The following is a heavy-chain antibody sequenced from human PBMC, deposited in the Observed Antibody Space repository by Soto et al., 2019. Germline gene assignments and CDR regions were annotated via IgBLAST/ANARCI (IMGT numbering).Heavy chain of an antibody. CDR3: TTALPIFGVVYEGHY. J-gene: IGHJ4*02. CDR2: IKSKTDGGTT. V-gene: IGHV3-15*01. D-gene: IGHD3-3*01. Sequence: GGSLRLSCAASGFTFSNAWMSWVHQAPGKGLEWVGRIKSKTDGGTTDYAAPVKGRFTISRDDSKNTLYLQMNSLKTEDTAVYYCTTALPIFGVVYEGHYWGQGTLVTVSS. CDR1: GFTFSNAW.